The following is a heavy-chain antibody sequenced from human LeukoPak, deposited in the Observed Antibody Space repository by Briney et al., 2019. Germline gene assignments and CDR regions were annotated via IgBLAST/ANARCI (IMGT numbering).Heavy chain of an antibody. D-gene: IGHD7-27*01. Sequence: PGGSLRLSCAASGFTFSDYYMSWIRQVPGKGLEWVSYITSSGDTIYYADSVKGRFTISRDIPENSVCLQMNSLRAEDTAVYYCAREGGNWGEGYFDYWGQGTLVTVSS. CDR2: ITSSGDTI. CDR3: AREGGNWGEGYFDY. CDR1: GFTFSDYY. J-gene: IGHJ4*02. V-gene: IGHV3-11*01.